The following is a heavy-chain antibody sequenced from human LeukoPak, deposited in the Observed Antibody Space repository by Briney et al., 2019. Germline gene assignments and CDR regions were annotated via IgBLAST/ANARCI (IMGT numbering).Heavy chain of an antibody. CDR2: FDPEDGET. CDR3: APISLYSSGWYHRYFQH. CDR1: GYTLTELS. Sequence: ASVKVSCEVSGYTLTELSMHWVRQAPGKGLEWMGGFDPEDGETIYAQKFQGRVTMTEDTSTDTAYMALTSLRSDDTAVYYCAPISLYSSGWYHRYFQHWGQGTLVTVSP. V-gene: IGHV1-24*01. J-gene: IGHJ1*01. D-gene: IGHD6-19*01.